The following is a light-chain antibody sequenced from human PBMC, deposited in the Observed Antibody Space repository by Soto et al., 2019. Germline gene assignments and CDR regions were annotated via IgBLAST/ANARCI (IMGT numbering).Light chain of an antibody. Sequence: EIVLTQSPGTLSLSPGERATLSCRASQSVAGTALAWYQQQPGQAPRLLICSASSSATSIPASSSSSGSGTDFTPIIDRLEAEDFAVYFCQQYGSSQLTFGGGTKVDIK. CDR3: QQYGSSQLT. V-gene: IGKV3-20*01. CDR2: SAS. J-gene: IGKJ4*01. CDR1: QSVAGTA.